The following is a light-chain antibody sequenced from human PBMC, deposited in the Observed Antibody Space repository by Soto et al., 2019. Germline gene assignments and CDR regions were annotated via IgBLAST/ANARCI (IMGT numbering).Light chain of an antibody. Sequence: QSALTQPASVSGSPGQSTTISCTGTSSDIGGYNYVSWYQQLPGDAPKLIIYDVSDRPSGVSTRFSGSKSGNTASLTISGLQAEDEGDYYCSSFTSRHTYVFGTGTKLTVL. J-gene: IGLJ1*01. CDR1: SSDIGGYNY. V-gene: IGLV2-14*01. CDR2: DVS. CDR3: SSFTSRHTYV.